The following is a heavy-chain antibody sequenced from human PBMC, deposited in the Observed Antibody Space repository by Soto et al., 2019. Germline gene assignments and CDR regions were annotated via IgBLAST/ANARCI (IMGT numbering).Heavy chain of an antibody. CDR2: ISYDGSNK. CDR3: TRESFCITSTCPSRYGMDV. Sequence: QVQLVESGGGVVQPGRSLRLSCAASGFTFSSYGMHWVRQAPGKGLEWVAVISYDGSNKYYADSVKGRFTISRDNSKNSLYLQMNSLRAEDTAVYYCTRESFCITSTCPSRYGMDVWGQGTAVSVS. D-gene: IGHD3-10*01. V-gene: IGHV3-30*03. CDR1: GFTFSSYG. J-gene: IGHJ6*02.